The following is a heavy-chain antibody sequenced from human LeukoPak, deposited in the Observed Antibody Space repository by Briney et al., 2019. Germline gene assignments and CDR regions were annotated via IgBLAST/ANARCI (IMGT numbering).Heavy chain of an antibody. J-gene: IGHJ3*02. CDR2: ISPDGSEK. CDR1: GFRFRSDW. Sequence: GGSLRLSCAASGFRFRSDWMSWVRQAPGYGLEWVATISPDGSEKFHVDSMKGRFAISRDNAQNSLYLQMNTLRAEDTAVYYCARYYDGSTYNDAFDIWGQGTMVTVSS. D-gene: IGHD3-22*01. V-gene: IGHV3-7*01. CDR3: ARYYDGSTYNDAFDI.